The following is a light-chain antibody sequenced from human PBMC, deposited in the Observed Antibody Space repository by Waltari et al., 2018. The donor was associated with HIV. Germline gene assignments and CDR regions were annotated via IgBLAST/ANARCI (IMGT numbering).Light chain of an antibody. V-gene: IGKV3-15*01. CDR2: GAS. J-gene: IGKJ1*01. Sequence: EIVMTQSAATLSVSPGESATLSCRASQSVSSNLAWYQQKPGQAPRLLIYGASTRATGIPARFSGSGSGTEFTLTISSLQSEDFAVYYCQQYNNWLWTFGQGTKVEIK. CDR1: QSVSSN. CDR3: QQYNNWLWT.